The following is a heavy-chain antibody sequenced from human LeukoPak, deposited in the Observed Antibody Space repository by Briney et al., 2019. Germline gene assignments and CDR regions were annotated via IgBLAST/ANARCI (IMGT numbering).Heavy chain of an antibody. D-gene: IGHD2/OR15-2a*01. V-gene: IGHV5-51*01. CDR3: ARRGSSSSHFDS. Sequence: GESLNISCKVSGYRFTRYWIGWVRQMPGKGLEWMGIIYPEDSDARYSPSFQGHVTISADKSISTAYLQWSTLKASDTATYYCARRGSSSSHFDSWGRGTQVIVSS. J-gene: IGHJ4*01. CDR1: GYRFTRYW. CDR2: IYPEDSDA.